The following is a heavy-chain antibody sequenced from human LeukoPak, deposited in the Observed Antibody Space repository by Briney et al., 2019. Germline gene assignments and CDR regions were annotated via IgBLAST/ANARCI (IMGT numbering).Heavy chain of an antibody. CDR3: ASQGHHGKIVGTTLSYFYMDV. D-gene: IGHD1-26*01. Sequence: SETLSLTCAVYGWSFSGYYWSWIRQPPGKGLEWIGEINHSGSTNYNPSLKSRVTISVDTSKNQFSLKLSSVTAADTAFYSCASQGHHGKIVGTTLSYFYMDVWGKGTTVTVSS. CDR2: INHSGST. CDR1: GWSFSGYY. V-gene: IGHV4-34*01. J-gene: IGHJ6*03.